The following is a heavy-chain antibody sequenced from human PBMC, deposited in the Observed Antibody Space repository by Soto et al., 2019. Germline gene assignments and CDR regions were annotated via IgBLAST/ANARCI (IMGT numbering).Heavy chain of an antibody. J-gene: IGHJ4*02. CDR2: IYYSGST. CDR3: AAEPVAAAGTGSGWYVAGY. CDR1: GGSLSSYY. V-gene: IGHV4-59*01. D-gene: IGHD6-13*01. Sequence: LSLTCVVSGGSLSSYYWSWIRQPPGKGLEWIGYIYYSGSTNYNPSLKSRVTISVDTSKNQFSLKLSSVTAADTAVYYCAAEPVAAAGTGSGWYVAGYWGQGTLVTVSS.